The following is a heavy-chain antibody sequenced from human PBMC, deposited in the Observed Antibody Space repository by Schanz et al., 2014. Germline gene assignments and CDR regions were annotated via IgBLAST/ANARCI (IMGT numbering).Heavy chain of an antibody. Sequence: QVQLVQSGAEVKKPGASVKVSCKSSGYTFTDYHIHWVRQAPGQGLEYMGRINPNSGGTNFAQKFQGRVTMTRDTSISTVYMELSRLRSDDTAVYYCASGMVRGVTDYWGQGTLVTVSS. CDR3: ASGMVRGVTDY. CDR1: GYTFTDYH. CDR2: INPNSGGT. J-gene: IGHJ4*02. D-gene: IGHD3-10*01. V-gene: IGHV1-2*06.